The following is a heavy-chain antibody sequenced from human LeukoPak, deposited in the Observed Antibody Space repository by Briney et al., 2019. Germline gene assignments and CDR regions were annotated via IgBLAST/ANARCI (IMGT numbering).Heavy chain of an antibody. CDR1: GFTFSSYD. CDR3: ARVLGGDGYDFGYHGMDV. CDR2: IDTAGDT. Sequence: PGRSLRLSCAASGFTFSSYDMDWGRQSTGKGLEWVSGIDTAGDTYYPGSVKGRFTISRENAKNSLYLQMNSLRAGDTAVYYCARVLGGDGYDFGYHGMDVWGQGTTVTVSS. D-gene: IGHD5-12*01. J-gene: IGHJ6*02. V-gene: IGHV3-13*04.